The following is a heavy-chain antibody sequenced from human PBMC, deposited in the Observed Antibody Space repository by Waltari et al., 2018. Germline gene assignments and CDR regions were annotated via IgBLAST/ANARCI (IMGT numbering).Heavy chain of an antibody. CDR1: GDPMNNYY. V-gene: IGHV4-4*07. CDR2: IYSTGSN. CDR3: ARNYYYDY. J-gene: IGHJ4*02. Sequence: QVQLLESGPGLVRPSETLSLTCTVAGDPMNNYYWHWIRQSAGKGLEWIGRIYSTGSNNYNPSLKRRVTMSIDTSENQFSLKLTSVTAADTAVYFCARNYYYDYWGQGILVTVSS.